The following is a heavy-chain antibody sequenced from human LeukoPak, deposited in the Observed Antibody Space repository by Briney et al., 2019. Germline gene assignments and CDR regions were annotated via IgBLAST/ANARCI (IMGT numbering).Heavy chain of an antibody. D-gene: IGHD1-7*01. CDR1: GFTFSSYA. CDR2: ISYDGSNK. J-gene: IGHJ4*02. CDR3: ARDLLSRGELPGY. Sequence: GGSLRLSCAASGFTFSSYAMHWVRQAPGKGLEWVAVISYDGSNKYYADSVKGRFTISRDNSKNTLYLQMNSLRAEDTAVYYCARDLLSRGELPGYWGQGTLVTVSS. V-gene: IGHV3-30*04.